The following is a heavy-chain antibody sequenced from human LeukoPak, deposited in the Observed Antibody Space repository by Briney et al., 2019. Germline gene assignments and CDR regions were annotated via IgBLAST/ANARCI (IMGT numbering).Heavy chain of an antibody. CDR3: ARSSMAVAGIYNWFDP. D-gene: IGHD6-19*01. Sequence: AASVKVSCKASGGTFSSYGISWVRRAPGQGLEWMGRIIPIFGTANYAQKFQGRVTITTDESTSTAYMELGSLRSEDTAVYYCARSSMAVAGIYNWFDPWGQGTLVTVSS. J-gene: IGHJ5*02. CDR2: IIPIFGTA. V-gene: IGHV1-69*05. CDR1: GGTFSSYG.